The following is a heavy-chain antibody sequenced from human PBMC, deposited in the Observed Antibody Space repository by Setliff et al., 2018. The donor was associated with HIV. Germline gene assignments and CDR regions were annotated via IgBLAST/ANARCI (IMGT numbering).Heavy chain of an antibody. Sequence: GGSLRLSCATYGFTFDDYTMHWVRQVPGKGLEWVSLITWDGVTKYYGDSVKGRFTISRDNNKAVLYLQMNSLRTEDTASYYCVKDKLRRRVLTGGYMDVWGKGTTVTVSS. V-gene: IGHV3-43*01. CDR3: VKDKLRRRVLTGGYMDV. CDR2: ITWDGVTK. D-gene: IGHD3-9*01. J-gene: IGHJ6*03. CDR1: GFTFDDYT.